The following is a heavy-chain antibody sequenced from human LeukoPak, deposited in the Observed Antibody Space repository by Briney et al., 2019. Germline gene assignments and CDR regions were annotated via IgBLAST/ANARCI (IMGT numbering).Heavy chain of an antibody. CDR3: AKSRCSITGCFMVGY. J-gene: IGHJ4*01. Sequence: GRSLRLSCAASGFTFSSYGMHWVRQAPGKGLEWVAFISSDGSNKYYTDSVKGRFTISRDNSKNMLYLQMNSLRAEDTALYYCAKSRCSITGCFMVGYWGQGTLVTVSS. CDR1: GFTFSSYG. CDR2: ISSDGSNK. V-gene: IGHV3-30*18. D-gene: IGHD2-2*01.